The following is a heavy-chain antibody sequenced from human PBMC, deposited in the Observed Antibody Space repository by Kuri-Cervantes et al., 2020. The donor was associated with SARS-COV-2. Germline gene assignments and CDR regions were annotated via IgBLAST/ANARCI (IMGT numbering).Heavy chain of an antibody. V-gene: IGHV4-59*01. D-gene: IGHD4-17*01. CDR2: IYYSGST. CDR3: ARELGLTTVNWFDP. Sequence: SETLSLTCTVSGGSISSYYWSWIRQPPGKGLEWIGYIYYSGSTYYNPSLKSRVTISVDTSKNQFSLKLSSVTAADTAVYYCARELGLTTVNWFDPWGQGTLVTVSS. J-gene: IGHJ5*02. CDR1: GGSISSYY.